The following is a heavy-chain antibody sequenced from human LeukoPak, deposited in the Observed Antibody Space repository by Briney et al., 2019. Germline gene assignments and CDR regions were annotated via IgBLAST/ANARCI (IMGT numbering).Heavy chain of an antibody. J-gene: IGHJ3*01. CDR1: GGSINSYY. D-gene: IGHD4-17*01. CDR2: IYYTGST. CDR3: ARSYGDYITGAYAFDV. Sequence: SETLSLTCTVSGGSINSYYWTWIRQPPGKGLEWLGYIYYTGSTNYNPSLKTRVTISVDTSKNQFSLKLASVTAADTAVYYCARSYGDYITGAYAFDVWGQGTMVTVSS. V-gene: IGHV4-59*01.